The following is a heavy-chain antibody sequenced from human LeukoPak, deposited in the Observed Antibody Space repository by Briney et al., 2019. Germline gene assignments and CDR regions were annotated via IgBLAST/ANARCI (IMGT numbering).Heavy chain of an antibody. V-gene: IGHV3-30-3*01. CDR3: ARAEWELLDY. CDR1: RFTFSSYA. CDR2: ISYDGSNK. D-gene: IGHD1-26*01. J-gene: IGHJ4*02. Sequence: GGPLRLSCAASRFTFSSYAMHWVRQAPGKGLEWVAVISYDGSNKYYADSVKGRFTISRDNSKNTLYLQMNSLRAEDTAVYYCARAEWELLDYWGQGGLVSVSS.